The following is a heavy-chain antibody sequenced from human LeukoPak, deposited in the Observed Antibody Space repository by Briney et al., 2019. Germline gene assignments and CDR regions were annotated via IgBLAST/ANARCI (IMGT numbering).Heavy chain of an antibody. D-gene: IGHD3-10*01. CDR1: GFTLSSYA. V-gene: IGHV3-23*01. CDR3: ARAVPMVRGVVSAADYMDV. J-gene: IGHJ6*03. Sequence: GGSLRLSCAASGFTLSSYAMSWVRQAPGKGLEWVSAISGSGGSTYYADSVKGRFTISRDNSKNTLYLQMNSLRAEDTAVYYCARAVPMVRGVVSAADYMDVWGKGTTVTISS. CDR2: ISGSGGST.